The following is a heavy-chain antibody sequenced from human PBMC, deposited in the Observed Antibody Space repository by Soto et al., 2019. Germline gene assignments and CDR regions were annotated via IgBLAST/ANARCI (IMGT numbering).Heavy chain of an antibody. CDR1: GGSISSGGYS. J-gene: IGHJ6*02. CDR3: ASAYYYFGMDV. V-gene: IGHV4-30-2*01. CDR2: FFHSGTT. Sequence: QLQLQESGSRLVKPSETLSLTCGVSGGSISSGGYSWSWIRQPPGKGLEWIGYFFHSGTTYYSPSRKSRVTISIDRSKNQGSLKLTSATAADTAVYYCASAYYYFGMDVWGQGTTVIVSS.